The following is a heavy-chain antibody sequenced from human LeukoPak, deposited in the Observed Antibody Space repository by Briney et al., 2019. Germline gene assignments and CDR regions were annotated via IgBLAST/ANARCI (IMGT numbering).Heavy chain of an antibody. Sequence: KTSETLSLTCTVSGGSISSGDYYWSWIRQPPGKGLEWIGYIYYSGSTYYNPSLKSRVTISVDTSKNQFSLKLSSVTAADTAVYYCARDLGWYGDHEVDYWGQGTLVTVSS. CDR1: GGSISSGDYY. V-gene: IGHV4-30-4*01. D-gene: IGHD4-17*01. CDR3: ARDLGWYGDHEVDY. J-gene: IGHJ4*02. CDR2: IYYSGST.